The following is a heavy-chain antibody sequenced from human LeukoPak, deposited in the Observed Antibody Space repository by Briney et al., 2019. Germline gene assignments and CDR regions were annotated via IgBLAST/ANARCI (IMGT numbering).Heavy chain of an antibody. D-gene: IGHD1-26*01. CDR2: IKPNSGGT. CDR1: GYTFTGYY. Sequence: GASVKVSCKASGYTFTGYYIHWVRQAPGQGLEWMGWIKPNSGGTNSAQKFQGRVTMTRDTSISTAYMELSRLRSAATAVYDYARGGGSYGYWGQGTLVTVSS. J-gene: IGHJ4*02. V-gene: IGHV1-2*02. CDR3: ARGGGSYGY.